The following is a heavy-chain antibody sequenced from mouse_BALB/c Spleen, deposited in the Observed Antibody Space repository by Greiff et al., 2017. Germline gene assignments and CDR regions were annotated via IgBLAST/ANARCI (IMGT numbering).Heavy chain of an antibody. CDR3: ARSLWFAY. D-gene: IGHD6-2*01. V-gene: IGHV1S56*01. Sequence: QVQLQQSGPELVKPGASVRISCKASGYTFTSYYIHWVKQRPGQGLEWIGWIYPGNVNTKYNEKFKGKATLTADKSSSTAYMQLSSLTSEDSAVYFCARSLWFAYWGQGTLVTVSA. CDR2: IYPGNVNT. J-gene: IGHJ3*01. CDR1: GYTFTSYY.